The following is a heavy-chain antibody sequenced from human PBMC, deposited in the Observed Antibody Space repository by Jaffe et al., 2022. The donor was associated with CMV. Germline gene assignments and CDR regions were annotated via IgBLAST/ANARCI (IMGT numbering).Heavy chain of an antibody. CDR3: ARAIVGATFRGPIRNYYFDY. D-gene: IGHD1-26*01. V-gene: IGHV3-7*03. CDR2: IKQDGSEK. Sequence: EVQLVESGGGLVQPGGSLRLSCAASGFTFSSYWMSWVRQAPGKGLEWVANIKQDGSEKYYVDSVKGRFTISRDNAKNSLYLQMNSLRAEDTAVYYCARAIVGATFRGPIRNYYFDYWGQGTLVTVSS. CDR1: GFTFSSYW. J-gene: IGHJ4*02.